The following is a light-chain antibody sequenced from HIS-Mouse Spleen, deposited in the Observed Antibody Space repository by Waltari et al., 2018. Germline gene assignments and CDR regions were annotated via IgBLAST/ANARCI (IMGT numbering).Light chain of an antibody. CDR3: AAWDDSLSGPV. Sequence: QSVLPQPPSASGTPGQRVTISCSGSSSNIGRNNIYWYQQLPGTAPKLLIYRNNQRPSGVPDRFSGSKSGTSASLAISGLRSEDEADYYCAAWDDSLSGPVFGGGTKLTVL. CDR1: SSNIGRNN. V-gene: IGLV1-47*01. J-gene: IGLJ3*02. CDR2: RNN.